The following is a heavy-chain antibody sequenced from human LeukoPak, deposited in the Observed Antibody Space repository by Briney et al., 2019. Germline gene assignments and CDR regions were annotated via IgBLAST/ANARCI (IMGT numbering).Heavy chain of an antibody. CDR2: ISWNSGSI. J-gene: IGHJ4*02. CDR3: AKAKYGTHYYFDY. V-gene: IGHV3-9*01. D-gene: IGHD2/OR15-2a*01. Sequence: GRSLRLSCAASGFTFDDYAMHWVRQAPGKGLEWVSGISWNSGSIGYADSVKGRFTISGDNAKNSLYLQMNSLRAEDTALYYCAKAKYGTHYYFDYWGQGTLVTVSS. CDR1: GFTFDDYA.